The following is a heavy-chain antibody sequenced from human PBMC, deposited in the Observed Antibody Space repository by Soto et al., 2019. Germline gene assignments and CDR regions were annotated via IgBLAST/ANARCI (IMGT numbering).Heavy chain of an antibody. CDR2: ISSSSSYI. CDR3: ARSEEDCSGGSCYAKEPYYYGMDV. D-gene: IGHD2-15*01. CDR1: GFTFSSYS. J-gene: IGHJ6*02. V-gene: IGHV3-21*01. Sequence: GGSLRLSCAASGFTFSSYSMNWVRQAPGKGLEWVSSISSSSSYIYYADSVKGRFTISRDNAKNSLYLQMNSLRAEDTAVYYCARSEEDCSGGSCYAKEPYYYGMDVWGQGTTVTVSS.